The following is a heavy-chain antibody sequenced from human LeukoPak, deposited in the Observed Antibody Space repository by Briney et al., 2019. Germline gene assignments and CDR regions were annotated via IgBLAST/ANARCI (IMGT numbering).Heavy chain of an antibody. J-gene: IGHJ4*02. CDR3: ARVVQQLAREYYFDY. Sequence: GGSLRLSCAASGFTFSSYAMHWVRQAPGKGLEWVAVISYDGSNKYYVDSVKGRFTISRDNSKNTLYLQMNSLRAEDTAVYYCARVVQQLAREYYFDYWGQGTLVTVSS. V-gene: IGHV3-30-3*01. CDR2: ISYDGSNK. D-gene: IGHD6-13*01. CDR1: GFTFSSYA.